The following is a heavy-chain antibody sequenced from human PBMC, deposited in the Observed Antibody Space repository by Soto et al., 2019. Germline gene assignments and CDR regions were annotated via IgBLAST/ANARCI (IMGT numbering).Heavy chain of an antibody. CDR2: ISGSGGST. J-gene: IGHJ4*02. Sequence: GGSLRLSCAASGFTFSSYAMSWVRQAPGKGLEWVSAISGSGGSTYYADSVKGRFTISRDNSKNTLYLQMNSLRAEDTAVYYCAKTYVVVTAAYYFDYWGQGTLVTVSS. CDR1: GFTFSSYA. D-gene: IGHD2-21*02. V-gene: IGHV3-23*01. CDR3: AKTYVVVTAAYYFDY.